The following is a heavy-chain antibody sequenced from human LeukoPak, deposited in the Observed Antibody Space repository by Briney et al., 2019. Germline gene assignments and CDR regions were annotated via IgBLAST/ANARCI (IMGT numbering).Heavy chain of an antibody. CDR1: GFTLSRYE. Sequence: PGGSLRLSCAASGFTLSRYEMSWVRQPAGKGLEWVSYISNSGSAIYYLDSVKGRFTVSRDNAKNSLYLQMNSLRAEDTAIYYCAREDYQDAFDMWGQGTKVTVSS. CDR3: AREDYQDAFDM. J-gene: IGHJ3*02. D-gene: IGHD2-2*01. CDR2: ISNSGSAI. V-gene: IGHV3-48*03.